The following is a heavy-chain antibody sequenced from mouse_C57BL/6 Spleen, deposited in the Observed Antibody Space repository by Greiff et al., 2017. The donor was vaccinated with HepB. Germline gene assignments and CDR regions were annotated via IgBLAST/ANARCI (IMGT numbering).Heavy chain of an antibody. CDR3: ARSGNYYGSSYRVYFDY. D-gene: IGHD1-1*01. CDR1: GFNIKNTY. CDR2: IDPANGNT. V-gene: IGHV14-3*01. J-gene: IGHJ2*01. Sequence: EVQLQQSVAELVRPGASVKLSCTASGFNIKNTYMHWVKQRPEQGLEWIGRIDPANGNTKYDPKFQGTATITADTYSTTAYLQLSSLTSEDTAIYYCARSGNYYGSSYRVYFDYWGQGTTLTVSS.